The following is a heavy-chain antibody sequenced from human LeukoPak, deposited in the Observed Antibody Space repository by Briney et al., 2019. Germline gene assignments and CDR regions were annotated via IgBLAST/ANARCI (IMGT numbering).Heavy chain of an antibody. CDR3: ARDSRTMVRGVIIYYFDY. V-gene: IGHV4-59*01. CDR1: GGSISSYY. D-gene: IGHD3-10*01. Sequence: SETLSLTCTVSGGSISSYYWSWIRQPPGKGLEWIGYIYYSGSTNYNPSLKSRVTISVDTSKNQFSLKLRSVTAADTAVYYCARDSRTMVRGVIIYYFDYWGQGTLVTVSS. J-gene: IGHJ4*02. CDR2: IYYSGST.